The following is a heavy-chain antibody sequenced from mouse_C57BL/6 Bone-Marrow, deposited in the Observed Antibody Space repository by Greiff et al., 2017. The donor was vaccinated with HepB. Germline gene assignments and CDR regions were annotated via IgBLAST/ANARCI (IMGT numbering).Heavy chain of an antibody. J-gene: IGHJ1*03. CDR1: GFTFSDYY. CDR3: ARGTTVVATNWYFDV. Sequence: VESGGGLVQPGGSLKLSCAASGFTFSDYYMYWVRQTPEKRLEWVAYISNGGGSTYYPDTVKGRFTISRDNAKNTLYLQMSRLKSEDTAMYYCARGTTVVATNWYFDVWGTGTTVTVSS. CDR2: ISNGGGST. D-gene: IGHD1-1*01. V-gene: IGHV5-12*01.